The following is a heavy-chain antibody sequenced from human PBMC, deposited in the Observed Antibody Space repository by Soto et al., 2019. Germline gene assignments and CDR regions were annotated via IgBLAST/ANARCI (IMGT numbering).Heavy chain of an antibody. CDR3: ARDCSCGSCDPPVGSNCFDP. Sequence: QVQLVQSGAEVKKPGSSVKVSCKASGGTFSSYAISWVRQAPGQGLEWMGGIIPIFGTANYAQKFQGRVTITADESTSTAYMELSSLRSEDTAVYYCARDCSCGSCDPPVGSNCFDPWGQGTLVTVSS. D-gene: IGHD2-15*01. V-gene: IGHV1-69*01. J-gene: IGHJ5*02. CDR2: IIPIFGTA. CDR1: GGTFSSYA.